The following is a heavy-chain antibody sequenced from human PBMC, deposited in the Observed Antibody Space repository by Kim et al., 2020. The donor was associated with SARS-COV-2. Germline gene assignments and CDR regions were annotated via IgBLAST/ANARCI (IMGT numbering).Heavy chain of an antibody. D-gene: IGHD6-19*01. CDR3: ATQGRDSSGPIGY. Sequence: YAQKRQGRVTMTTDTSTSTAYMELRSLRSDDTAVYYCATQGRDSSGPIGYWGQGTLVTVSS. J-gene: IGHJ4*02. V-gene: IGHV1-18*01.